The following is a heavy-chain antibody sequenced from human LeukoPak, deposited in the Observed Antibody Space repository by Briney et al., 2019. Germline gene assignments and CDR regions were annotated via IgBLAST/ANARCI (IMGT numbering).Heavy chain of an antibody. Sequence: SETLSLTCAVYGGSFSGYYWSWIRQPPGKGLEWIGEINHSGSTNYNPSLKSRVTISVDTSKNQFSLKLSSVTAADTAVYYCARRREYYYDSSGYWDYFDYWGQGTLVTVSS. CDR2: INHSGST. V-gene: IGHV4-34*01. D-gene: IGHD3-22*01. CDR1: GGSFSGYY. CDR3: ARRREYYYDSSGYWDYFDY. J-gene: IGHJ4*02.